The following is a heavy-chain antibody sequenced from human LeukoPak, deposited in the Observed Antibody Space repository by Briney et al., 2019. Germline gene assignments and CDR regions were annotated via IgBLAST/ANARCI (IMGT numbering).Heavy chain of an antibody. D-gene: IGHD2-21*02. CDR1: GGSVSSGSYY. Sequence: SETLSLTCTVSGGSVSSGSYYWSWIRQPPGKGLEWIGYIYYSGSTNYNPSLKSRVTISVDTSKNQFSLKLSSVTAADTAVYYCASSHYCGGDCYASDYWGQGTLVTVSS. CDR2: IYYSGST. V-gene: IGHV4-61*01. CDR3: ASSHYCGGDCYASDY. J-gene: IGHJ4*02.